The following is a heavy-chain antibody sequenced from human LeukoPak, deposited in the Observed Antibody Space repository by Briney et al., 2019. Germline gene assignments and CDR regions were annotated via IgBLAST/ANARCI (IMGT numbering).Heavy chain of an antibody. D-gene: IGHD3-10*01. CDR1: GGSISSYY. CDR2: IYYSGST. Sequence: PSETLSLTCTVSGGSISSYYWSWIRQPPGRGLEWIGYIYYSGSTNYNPSLKSRVTISVDTSKNQFSLKLSSVTAADTAVYYCARRFGFRDAFDIWGQGTMVTASS. CDR3: ARRFGFRDAFDI. J-gene: IGHJ3*02. V-gene: IGHV4-59*01.